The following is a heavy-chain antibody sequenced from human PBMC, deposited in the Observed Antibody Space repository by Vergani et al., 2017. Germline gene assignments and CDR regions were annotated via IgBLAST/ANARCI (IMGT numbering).Heavy chain of an antibody. D-gene: IGHD2-21*01. CDR3: AREGGPHSI. J-gene: IGHJ4*03. CDR2: IDTNNGDP. CDR1: GYTFNTYA. Sequence: QVLVVQSGSEFKKPGASVKVSCKTSGYTFNTYAICWVRQAPGQGLEWTGWIDTNNGDPTYDQDFTGRFIFSLDTSASTAYLEINNLKPEDTAFYYCAREGGPHSIWGQGTLVTVSS. V-gene: IGHV7-4-1*02.